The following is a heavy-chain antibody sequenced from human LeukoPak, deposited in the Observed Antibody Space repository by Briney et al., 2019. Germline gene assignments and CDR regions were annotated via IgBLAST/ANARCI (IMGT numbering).Heavy chain of an antibody. D-gene: IGHD1-1*01. CDR1: GYTFTGYY. CDR2: INPNSGST. Sequence: ASVKVSCKASGYTFTGYYMHWVRQAPGQVLEWMGGINPNSGSTNYAQKFQGRVTMTRDRSTSKANMALSGLVLNDTAVYYCARSEGNWNVFSFDYWGQGTLVTVSS. J-gene: IGHJ4*02. CDR3: ARSEGNWNVFSFDY. V-gene: IGHV1-2*02.